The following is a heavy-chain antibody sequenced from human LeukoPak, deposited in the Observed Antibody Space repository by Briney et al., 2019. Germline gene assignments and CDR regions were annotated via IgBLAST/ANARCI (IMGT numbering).Heavy chain of an antibody. Sequence: PGGSLRLSCAASGCTFSSYTQNWVRQAPGKGLEWVSALSGSGGGTYYADSVKGRFTISRDNSKNTLYLQMNSLRVADTAVYYCAKGGWRTGDGMNVWGQGATVTVSS. D-gene: IGHD6-19*01. J-gene: IGHJ6*02. CDR3: AKGGWRTGDGMNV. CDR2: LSGSGGGT. V-gene: IGHV3-23*01. CDR1: GCTFSSYT.